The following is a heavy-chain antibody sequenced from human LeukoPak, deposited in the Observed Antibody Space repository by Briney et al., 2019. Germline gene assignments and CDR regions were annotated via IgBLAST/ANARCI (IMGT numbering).Heavy chain of an antibody. CDR1: GDSVSSNSAA. D-gene: IGHD2-2*02. J-gene: IGHJ5*02. CDR2: TYYRSKRYN. V-gene: IGHV6-1*01. CDR3: ARGPGYCSSTSCYKSGSWFDP. Sequence: SQTLSLTCAISGDSVSSNSAAWNWIRQSPSRGLEWLGRTYYRSKRYNDYAVTVKSRITINLDTSKNQFSLQLNSVTPEDTAVYYCARGPGYCSSTSCYKSGSWFDPWGQGTLVTVSS.